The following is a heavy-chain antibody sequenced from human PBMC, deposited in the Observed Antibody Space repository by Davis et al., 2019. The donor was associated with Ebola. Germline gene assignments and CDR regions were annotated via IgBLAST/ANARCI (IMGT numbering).Heavy chain of an antibody. J-gene: IGHJ4*02. CDR2: ISDSSSFI. D-gene: IGHD2-15*01. Sequence: GESLKISCAASGFTFSSYTMNWVRQAPGKGLEWISSISDSSSFIYYADSVKGRFTVSRDNAKEFLFLEMSSLEHDDTAVYYCARGGYCSGASCSSPALADYWGQGILVTVSS. V-gene: IGHV3-48*02. CDR1: GFTFSSYT. CDR3: ARGGYCSGASCSSPALADY.